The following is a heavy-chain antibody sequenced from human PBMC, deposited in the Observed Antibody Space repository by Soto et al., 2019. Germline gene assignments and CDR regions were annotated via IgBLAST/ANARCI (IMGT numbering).Heavy chain of an antibody. V-gene: IGHV4-34*01. Sequence: SETLSLTSGVYGGSLGGFYWSWIRQPPGKGLEWIGEINHSGSTNYNPSLKSRVTISVDTSKNQFSLKLSSVTAADTAVYYCARVKLSRMGSDFCSGSTRNGRYAFDIWGQGTMVTGSS. J-gene: IGHJ3*02. D-gene: IGHD3-3*01. CDR2: INHSGST. CDR3: ARVKLSRMGSDFCSGSTRNGRYAFDI. CDR1: GGSLGGFY.